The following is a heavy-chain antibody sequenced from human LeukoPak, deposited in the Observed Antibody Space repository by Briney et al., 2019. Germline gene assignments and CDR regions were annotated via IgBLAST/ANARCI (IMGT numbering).Heavy chain of an antibody. CDR1: GFTFSNAW. CDR2: IKSKTDGGTT. J-gene: IGHJ4*02. Sequence: PGGSLRLSCAASGFTFSNAWMSWVRQAPGKGLEWVGRIKSKTDGGTTDYAAPVKGRFTISRDDSKNTLYLQMNSLKTEDTAVYYCTTDPYMTTVTKGRKYRDYWGQGTLVTVSS. CDR3: TTDPYMTTVTKGRKYRDY. V-gene: IGHV3-15*01. D-gene: IGHD4-17*01.